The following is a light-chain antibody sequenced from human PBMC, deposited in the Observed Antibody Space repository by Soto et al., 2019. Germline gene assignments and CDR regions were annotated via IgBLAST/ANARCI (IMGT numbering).Light chain of an antibody. CDR3: SSKSPDF. J-gene: IGLJ1*01. Sequence: QSALTQPASVSGSPGQSITISCTGTSSGIRDYNYVSWYQQLPGNAPKLIMYEVSNRPSGISNRFSGSKSGNTASPTISGLQAEDEADYYCSSKSPDFFGTGTKVTVL. CDR1: SSGIRDYNY. V-gene: IGLV2-14*01. CDR2: EVS.